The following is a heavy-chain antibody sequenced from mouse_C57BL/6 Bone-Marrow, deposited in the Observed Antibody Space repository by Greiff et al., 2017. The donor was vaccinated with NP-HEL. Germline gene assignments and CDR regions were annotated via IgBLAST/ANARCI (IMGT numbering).Heavy chain of an antibody. CDR2: IYPGDGDT. CDR3: ATITTVVVYYFDY. D-gene: IGHD1-1*01. Sequence: QVQLQQSGPELVKPGASVKISCKASGYAFSSSWMNWVKQRPGKGLEWIGRIYPGDGDTNYNGKFKGKATLTADKSSSTAYMQLSSLTSEDSAVYFCATITTVVVYYFDYWGQGTTLTVSS. V-gene: IGHV1-82*01. CDR1: GYAFSSSW. J-gene: IGHJ2*01.